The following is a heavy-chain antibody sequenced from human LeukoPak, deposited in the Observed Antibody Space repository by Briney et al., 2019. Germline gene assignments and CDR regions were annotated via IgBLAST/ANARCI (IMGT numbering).Heavy chain of an antibody. J-gene: IGHJ5*02. CDR1: GFAFSSYA. V-gene: IGHV3-23*01. CDR3: AKDRTLDDYGDFAP. D-gene: IGHD4-17*01. CDR2: ISGSGGST. Sequence: GGSLRLSCAASGFAFSSYAMSWVRQAPGKGLEWVSAISGSGGSTYYADSVKGRFTISRDNSKNTLYLQMNSLRAEDTAVYYCAKDRTLDDYGDFAPWGQGTLVTVSS.